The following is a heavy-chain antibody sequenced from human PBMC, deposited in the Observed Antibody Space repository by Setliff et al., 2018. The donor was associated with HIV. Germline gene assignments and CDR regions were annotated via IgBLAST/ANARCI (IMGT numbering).Heavy chain of an antibody. J-gene: IGHJ3*02. D-gene: IGHD2-2*01. V-gene: IGHV4-34*01. CDR2: INHGGST. CDR1: GGSFSGYY. CDR3: ATRYCSSTSCYAYDAFDI. Sequence: SETLSLTCAVYGGSFSGYYWSWIRQPPGKGLEWIGEINHGGSTDSNPSLKSRVTISVDTSKNQFSLNLTSVTAADTAVYYCATRYCSSTSCYAYDAFDIWGQGTMVTVSS.